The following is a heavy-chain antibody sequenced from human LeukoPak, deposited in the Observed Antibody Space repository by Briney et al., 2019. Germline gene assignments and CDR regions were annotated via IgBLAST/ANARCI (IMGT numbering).Heavy chain of an antibody. D-gene: IGHD6-6*01. CDR2: ISYDGSKK. CDR3: SKAGGAYSSTYYFHY. CDR1: GFTFSKYG. V-gene: IGHV3-30*18. Sequence: GGSLRLSCAVPGFTFSKYGMHWVRQAPGKGLEWVAVISYDGSKKYYADSVKGRFTISRDNSKNTLYLQMNSLRAEDTAVYYCSKAGGAYSSTYYFHYWGQGTLVTVSS. J-gene: IGHJ4*02.